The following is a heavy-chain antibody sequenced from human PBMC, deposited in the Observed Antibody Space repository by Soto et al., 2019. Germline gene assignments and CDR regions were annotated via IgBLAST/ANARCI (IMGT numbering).Heavy chain of an antibody. CDR1: GGSINNHY. J-gene: IGHJ6*01. D-gene: IGHD3-16*01. Sequence: SETLSLTCTVSGGSINNHYWSWIRQPPGKGLEWIGYIYYTGSTNYNPSLESRVTMSVDTSKNRVSLNLPSLTAADTAIYYCARRLMIGEVITHGRDVWGQVTTVTDSS. V-gene: IGHV4-59*11. CDR3: ARRLMIGEVITHGRDV. CDR2: IYYTGST.